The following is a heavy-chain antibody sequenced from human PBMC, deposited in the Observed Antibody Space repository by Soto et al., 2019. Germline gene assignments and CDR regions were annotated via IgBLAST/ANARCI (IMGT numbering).Heavy chain of an antibody. CDR2: INPNSGGT. Sequence: GASVKVSCKASGYTFTGYYMHWVRQAPGQGLEWMGWINPNSGGTNYAQKFQGRVTMTRDTSISTAYMELSRLRSDDTAVYHCAREESWNRNWFDPWGQGTLVTVSS. CDR3: AREESWNRNWFDP. V-gene: IGHV1-2*02. CDR1: GYTFTGYY. J-gene: IGHJ5*02. D-gene: IGHD1-1*01.